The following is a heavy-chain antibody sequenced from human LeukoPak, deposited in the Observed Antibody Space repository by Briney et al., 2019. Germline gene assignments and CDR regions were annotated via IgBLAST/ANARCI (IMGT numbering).Heavy chain of an antibody. CDR1: GGTFSSYA. D-gene: IGHD2-2*01. J-gene: IGHJ6*03. CDR3: ARLGYCSSTSCLYYMDV. Sequence: SVKVSCKASGGTFSSYAISWVRQAPGQGLEWMGGIIPIFGTANYAQKFQGRVTITAGESTSTAYMELSSLRSEDTAVYYCARLGYCSSTSCLYYMDVWGKGTTVTVSS. CDR2: IIPIFGTA. V-gene: IGHV1-69*01.